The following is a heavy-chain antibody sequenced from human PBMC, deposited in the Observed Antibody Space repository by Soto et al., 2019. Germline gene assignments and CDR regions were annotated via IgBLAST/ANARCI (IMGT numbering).Heavy chain of an antibody. D-gene: IGHD3-3*01. CDR1: GFTFSSYA. CDR3: ARDDSNVLRFLEWLSITSPYYYYGMDV. J-gene: IGHJ6*02. CDR2: ISYDGSNK. Sequence: GESLKISCAASGFTFSSYAMHWVRQAPGKGLEWVAVISYDGSNKYYADSVKGRFTISRDNSKNTLYLQMNSLRAEDTAVYYCARDDSNVLRFLEWLSITSPYYYYGMDVWGQGTTVTVSS. V-gene: IGHV3-30-3*01.